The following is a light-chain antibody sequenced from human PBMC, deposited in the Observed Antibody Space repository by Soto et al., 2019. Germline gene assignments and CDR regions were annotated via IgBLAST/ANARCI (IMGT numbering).Light chain of an antibody. Sequence: EIVLTQSPATLSLSPGERATLSCRASQSVRSLLAWYQQKPGQAPRLLIYDAFNRATGVPGRFSGSGSGTDFTLTISSLEPEDFAVYYCQQRSSWPPALSFGGGTKVE. CDR3: QQRSSWPPALS. V-gene: IGKV3-11*01. CDR1: QSVRSL. CDR2: DAF. J-gene: IGKJ4*01.